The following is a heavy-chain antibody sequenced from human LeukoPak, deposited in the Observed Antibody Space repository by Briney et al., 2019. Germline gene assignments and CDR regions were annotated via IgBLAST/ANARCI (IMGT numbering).Heavy chain of an antibody. D-gene: IGHD3-10*01. CDR3: AKLMVRGVISDNWFDP. Sequence: AGGSLRLSCAASGFTFSSYAMSWVRQAPGKGREWVSAISGSGGSTYYADSVKGRFTISRDNSKNTLYLQMNSLRAEDMAVYYCAKLMVRGVISDNWFDPWGQGTLVTVSS. J-gene: IGHJ5*02. CDR2: ISGSGGST. CDR1: GFTFSSYA. V-gene: IGHV3-23*01.